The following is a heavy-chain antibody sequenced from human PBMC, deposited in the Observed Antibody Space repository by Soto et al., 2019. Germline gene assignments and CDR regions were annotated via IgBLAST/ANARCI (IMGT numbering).Heavy chain of an antibody. Sequence: QVQLQQWGAGLLKPSETLSLTCAVYGGSFSGYYWSWIRQPPGKGLEWIGEINHRGSTNYNPSLKSRVTISVDTSKNQFSLKLSSVTAADTAVYYCARWVRGGPRFDPWGQGTLVTVSS. CDR2: INHRGST. CDR3: ARWVRGGPRFDP. D-gene: IGHD3-10*01. V-gene: IGHV4-34*01. J-gene: IGHJ5*02. CDR1: GGSFSGYY.